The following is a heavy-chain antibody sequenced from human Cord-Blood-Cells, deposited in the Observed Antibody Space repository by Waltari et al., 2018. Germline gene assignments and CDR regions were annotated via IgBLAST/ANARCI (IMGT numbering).Heavy chain of an antibody. CDR1: GGSFSSYS. J-gene: IGHJ4*02. CDR3: ARASPYYYDSSGYYLDY. D-gene: IGHD3-22*01. V-gene: IGHV4-59*01. Sequence: QVQLQESGPGLVKPSETLSLTCTVSGGSFSSYSWTWIRPPPGKGLEWIGYIYYSGSTNYNPSLKSRVTISVDTSKNQFSLKLSSVTAADTAVYYCARASPYYYDSSGYYLDYWGQGTLVTVSS. CDR2: IYYSGST.